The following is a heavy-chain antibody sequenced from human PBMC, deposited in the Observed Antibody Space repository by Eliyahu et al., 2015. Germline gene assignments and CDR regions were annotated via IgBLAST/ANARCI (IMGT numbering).Heavy chain of an antibody. CDR1: GFTFSSYE. V-gene: IGHV3-48*03. CDR3: ARGSGYYEPVDY. J-gene: IGHJ4*02. Sequence: EVQLVESGGGLVQPGGSLRLSCAASGFTFSSYEMNWVRQAPGKGLGWVSYISSSGSTIYYADSVKGRFTISRDNAKNSLYLQMNSLRAEDTAVYYCARGSGYYEPVDYWGQGTLVTVSS. D-gene: IGHD3-22*01. CDR2: ISSSGSTI.